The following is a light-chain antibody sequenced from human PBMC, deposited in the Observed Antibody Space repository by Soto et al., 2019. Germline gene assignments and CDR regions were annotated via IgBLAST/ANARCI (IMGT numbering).Light chain of an antibody. CDR3: YSPVDGPTGV. V-gene: IGLV2-14*03. Sequence: QSVLTQPASVSGSPGQSITISCTGTSTDVGANNYVSWYQQHPGRAPKFMIYDVTNRPSGVSNRFSGSESGNTASLTISGLQAEDEDYYYCYSPVDGPTGVFGGGTKLTVL. CDR1: STDVGANNY. CDR2: DVT. J-gene: IGLJ2*01.